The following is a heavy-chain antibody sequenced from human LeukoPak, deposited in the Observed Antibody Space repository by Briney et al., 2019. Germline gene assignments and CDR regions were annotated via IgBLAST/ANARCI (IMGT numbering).Heavy chain of an antibody. CDR3: ARAYYDILTGYDY. J-gene: IGHJ4*02. V-gene: IGHV1-2*02. D-gene: IGHD3-9*01. CDR2: INPNSGGT. Sequence: ASVKVSCKASGYTFTGYYMHWVRQAPGQGLEWMGWINPNSGGTNYAQKFQGRVTMTRDTSISTVYMELSRLRSDDTAVYYCARAYYDILTGYDYWGQGTLVTVSS. CDR1: GYTFTGYY.